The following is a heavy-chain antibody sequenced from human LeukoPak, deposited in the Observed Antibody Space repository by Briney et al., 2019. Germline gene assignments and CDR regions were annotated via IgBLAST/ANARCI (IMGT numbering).Heavy chain of an antibody. CDR1: GGSFSGYY. J-gene: IGHJ4*02. CDR2: INHSGST. Sequence: PSETLSLTCAVYGGSFSGYYWSWIRQPPGKGLEWIGEINHSGSTNYNPSLKSRVTISVDTSKSQFSLKLSSVTAADTAVYYCARDKVGATGSGFDYWGQGTLVTVSS. D-gene: IGHD1-26*01. CDR3: ARDKVGATGSGFDY. V-gene: IGHV4-34*01.